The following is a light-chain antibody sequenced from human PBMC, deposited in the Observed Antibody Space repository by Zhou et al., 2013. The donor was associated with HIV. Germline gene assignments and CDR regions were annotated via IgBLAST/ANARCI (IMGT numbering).Light chain of an antibody. CDR1: QSVSSNY. CDR2: GAS. V-gene: IGKV3-20*01. CDR3: QQYGSSP. J-gene: IGKJ1*01. Sequence: DIVLTQSPGTLSLSPGEGATLSCRASQSVSSNYLAWYQQKPGQAPRLLIYGASSRATGIPDRFSGSGSGTDFTLTISRLEPEDFAVYYCQQYGSSPFGQGTKVKSN.